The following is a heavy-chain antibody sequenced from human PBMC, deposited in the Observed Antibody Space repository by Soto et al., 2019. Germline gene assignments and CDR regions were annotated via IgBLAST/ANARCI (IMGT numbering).Heavy chain of an antibody. J-gene: IGHJ4*02. D-gene: IGHD1-26*01. Sequence: GWSLRLSCAASEFTFEDFAMHWVRQVPGKGLEWVSGISGNSGSKGYAASVKGRFSISRDNAKKTVHLQMNSLRVEDTAFYYCAKSRKPLQVGANLDYWGQGTLVTVSS. CDR2: ISGNSGSK. CDR1: EFTFEDFA. V-gene: IGHV3-9*01. CDR3: AKSRKPLQVGANLDY.